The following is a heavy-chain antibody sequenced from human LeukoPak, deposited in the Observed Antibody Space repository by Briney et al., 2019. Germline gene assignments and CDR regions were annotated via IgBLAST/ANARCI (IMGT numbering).Heavy chain of an antibody. D-gene: IGHD2-21*02. J-gene: IGHJ4*02. CDR3: ARKRGVTGDYFGY. CDR2: ISGSSDVT. Sequence: PGGSLRLSCAGSGFTFSSYAMNWVRQAPPKGLEWVSTISGSSDVTYYADSVKGRFTISRDNSKNTLSLQMNSLRAEDTALYYCARKRGVTGDYFGYWGQGTLVTVSS. CDR1: GFTFSSYA. V-gene: IGHV3-23*01.